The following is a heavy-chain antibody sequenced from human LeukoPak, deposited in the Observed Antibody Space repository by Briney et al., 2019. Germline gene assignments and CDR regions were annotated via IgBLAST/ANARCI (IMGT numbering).Heavy chain of an antibody. CDR3: ARTCSSSSCYMVH. Sequence: PSVKVSCKASGYTFANFGITWVRQAPGQGLEWMGWISVYNGNTNYAQNLQGRVTLTTDTSTSTAYMGLRSLRSDDTALYYCARTCSSSSCYMVHWGQGTLVTVSS. D-gene: IGHD2-2*02. CDR1: GYTFANFG. V-gene: IGHV1-18*01. CDR2: ISVYNGNT. J-gene: IGHJ4*02.